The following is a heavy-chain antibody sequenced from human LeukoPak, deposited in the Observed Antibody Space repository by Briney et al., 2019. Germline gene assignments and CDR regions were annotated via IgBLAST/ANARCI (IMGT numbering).Heavy chain of an antibody. CDR3: ARDKGTYYFDY. J-gene: IGHJ4*02. V-gene: IGHV4-59*01. CDR2: IYYSGST. CDR1: GGSISSYY. Sequence: SENLSLTCTVSGGSISSYYWSWIRQPPGKGLEWIGYIYYSGSTNYNPSLKSRVTISVDTSKSQFSLKLSSVTAADTAVYYCARDKGTYYFDYWGQGTLVTVSS.